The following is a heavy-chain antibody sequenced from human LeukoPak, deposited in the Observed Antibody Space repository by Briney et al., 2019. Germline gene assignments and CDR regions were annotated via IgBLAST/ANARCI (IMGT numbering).Heavy chain of an antibody. V-gene: IGHV3-48*03. D-gene: IGHD6-19*01. CDR2: ISNSGSTT. CDR3: ARDWGYSSGWYRALDY. Sequence: PGGSLRLSCAASGFTFSNYEMNWVRQAPGKGLEWVSYISNSGSTTFYADSVKGRFTISRVNAKNSLYLQMSRLRAEDTAVYYCARDWGYSSGWYRALDYWGQGTLVTVSS. J-gene: IGHJ4*02. CDR1: GFTFSNYE.